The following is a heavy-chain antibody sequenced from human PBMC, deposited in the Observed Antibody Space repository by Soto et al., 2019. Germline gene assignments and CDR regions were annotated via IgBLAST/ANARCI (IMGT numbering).Heavy chain of an antibody. CDR3: AREAGAATPGGLSYYYYGMDV. Sequence: SETLSLTCTVSGVSISSYYWSWIRQPPGKGLEWIGYIYYSGSTNYNPSLKSRVTISVDTSKNQFSLKLSSVTAADTAVYYCAREAGAATPGGLSYYYYGMDVWGQGTTVTVSS. D-gene: IGHD6-13*01. V-gene: IGHV4-59*01. CDR2: IYYSGST. J-gene: IGHJ6*02. CDR1: GVSISSYY.